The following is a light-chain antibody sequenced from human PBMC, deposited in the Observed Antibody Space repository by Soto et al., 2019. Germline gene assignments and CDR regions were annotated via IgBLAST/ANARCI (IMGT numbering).Light chain of an antibody. CDR1: QSVLYSSNNKNY. Sequence: DIVMTQSPDSLAVSLGERATINCKSSQSVLYSSNNKNYLAWYQQKPGQPPKLLIYWASTRESGVPDRFSGSGSGTDFTLTSSSLQAEDVAVYYCQQSYTTPPVTFGPGTKVNIK. J-gene: IGKJ3*01. V-gene: IGKV4-1*01. CDR3: QQSYTTPPVT. CDR2: WAS.